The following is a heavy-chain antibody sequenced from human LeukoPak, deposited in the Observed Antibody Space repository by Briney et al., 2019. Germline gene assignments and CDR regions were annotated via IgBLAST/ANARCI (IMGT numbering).Heavy chain of an antibody. J-gene: IGHJ5*02. V-gene: IGHV3-21*01. D-gene: IGHD4-17*01. CDR1: GFTLSSYS. CDR3: ATCKTVTTGNWFDP. Sequence: GGSLRFSCAASGFTLSSYSMNWVRQAPGKGLEWVSSISSSSSYIYYADSVKGRFTISRDNAKNSLYLQMNSLRAEDTAVYYCATCKTVTTGNWFDPWGQGNLVTVSS. CDR2: ISSSSSYI.